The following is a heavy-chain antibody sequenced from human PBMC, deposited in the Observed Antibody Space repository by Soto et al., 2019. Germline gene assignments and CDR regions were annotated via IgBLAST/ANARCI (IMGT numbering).Heavy chain of an antibody. V-gene: IGHV4-59*08. J-gene: IGHJ4*02. D-gene: IGHD3-10*01. CDR2: IYYSGST. Sequence: PSETLSLTCTVSGGSISSYYWSWIRQPPGKGLEWIGYIYYSGSTNYNPSLKSRVTISVDTSKNQFSLKLSSVTAADTAVYYCARLGFGELLDYWGQGTLVTVSS. CDR1: GGSISSYY. CDR3: ARLGFGELLDY.